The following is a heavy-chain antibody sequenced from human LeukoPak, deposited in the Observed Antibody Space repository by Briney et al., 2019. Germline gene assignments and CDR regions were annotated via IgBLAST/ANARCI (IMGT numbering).Heavy chain of an antibody. V-gene: IGHV4-59*01. CDR1: GVSISSYY. D-gene: IGHD5-18*01. CDR3: ARGNPAMYLDY. J-gene: IGHJ4*02. Sequence: SETLSLTCTVSGVSISSYYWSWIRQPPGKGLEWIGYIYYSGSSNYNPSLKSRVTISVDRSKNQYSLKLSSVTAADTAVYYCARGNPAMYLDYWGQGNPVTVSS. CDR2: IYYSGSS.